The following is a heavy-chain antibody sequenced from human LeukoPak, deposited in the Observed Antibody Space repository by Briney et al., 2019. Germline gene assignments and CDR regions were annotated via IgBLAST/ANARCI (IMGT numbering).Heavy chain of an antibody. Sequence: ASVKVSCKASGYTFTSYAMNWVRQAPGQGLEWMGWINTNTGNPTYAQGFTGRFVFSLDTSVSTAYLQISSLKAEDTAAYYCARDGYCSGGSCRGYYYYYMDVWGKGTTVTVSS. V-gene: IGHV7-4-1*02. CDR1: GYTFTSYA. CDR2: INTNTGNP. D-gene: IGHD2-15*01. J-gene: IGHJ6*03. CDR3: ARDGYCSGGSCRGYYYYYMDV.